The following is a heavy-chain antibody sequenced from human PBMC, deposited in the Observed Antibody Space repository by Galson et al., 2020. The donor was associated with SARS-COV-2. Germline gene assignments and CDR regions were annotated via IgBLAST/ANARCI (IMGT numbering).Heavy chain of an antibody. V-gene: IGHV3-21*01. Sequence: GESLKISCEVSGFPFDSYSMTWVRQAPGKGLEWVSSISSGSDYIYTADSVKGRFTISRDNAKNSLYLQMNSLRAEVTAVYYCAREASWAMFAMDVWGQGTTVTVSS. D-gene: IGHD3-10*02. CDR2: ISSGSDYI. J-gene: IGHJ6*02. CDR3: AREASWAMFAMDV. CDR1: GFPFDSYS.